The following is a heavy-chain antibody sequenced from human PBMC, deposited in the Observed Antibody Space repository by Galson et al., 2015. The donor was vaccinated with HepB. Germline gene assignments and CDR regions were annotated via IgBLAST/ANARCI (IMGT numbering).Heavy chain of an antibody. D-gene: IGHD4-17*01. J-gene: IGHJ4*02. Sequence: SLRLSCAASGFTFSSYGMHWVRQAPGKGLEWVAVIWYDGSNKYYADSVKGRFTISRDNSKNTLYLQMNSLRAEDTAVYYCARGRNYGDYVKGIDYWGQGTLVTVSS. CDR3: ARGRNYGDYVKGIDY. CDR1: GFTFSSYG. CDR2: IWYDGSNK. V-gene: IGHV3-33*01.